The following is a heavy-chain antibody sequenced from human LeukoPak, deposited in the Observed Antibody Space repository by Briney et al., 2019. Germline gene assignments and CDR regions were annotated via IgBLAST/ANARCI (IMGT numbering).Heavy chain of an antibody. D-gene: IGHD3-10*01. V-gene: IGHV1-46*01. CDR2: IDPSGGST. Sequence: ASVKVSCKTSGYTFTSYNIYRVRQAPGQGLEWMGIIDPSGGSTRYTQMFQGRVTMTRDTSTSTVYMEVSSLRSDDTAVYYCARGPHISMVRGPLDVWAPGTLVTVSS. CDR3: ARGPHISMVRGPLDV. J-gene: IGHJ4*02. CDR1: GYTFTSYN.